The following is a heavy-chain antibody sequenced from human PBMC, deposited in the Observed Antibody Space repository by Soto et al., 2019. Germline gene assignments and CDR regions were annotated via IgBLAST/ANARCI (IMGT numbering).Heavy chain of an antibody. J-gene: IGHJ6*03. CDR3: ARERHAGRLRLRSYYYMDV. D-gene: IGHD5-12*01. CDR1: GFTFSSYS. CDR2: ISSSSSYI. V-gene: IGHV3-21*01. Sequence: EVQLVESGGGLVKPGGSLRLSCAASGFTFSSYSMNWVRQAPGKGLEWVSSISSSSSYIYYADSVKGRFTISRDNAKNSLYLQMNSLRAEDTAVYYCARERHAGRLRLRSYYYMDVWGKGTTVTVSS.